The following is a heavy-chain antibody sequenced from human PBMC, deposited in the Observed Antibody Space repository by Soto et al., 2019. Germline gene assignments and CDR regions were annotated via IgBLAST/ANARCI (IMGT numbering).Heavy chain of an antibody. CDR3: AYTAALNEY. J-gene: IGHJ4*02. V-gene: IGHV4-39*01. D-gene: IGHD6-13*01. CDR2: VFYSGTT. Sequence: SETLSLTCTISGGSFNSSYYYWGWFRQPPGKGLEWIGSVFYSGTTYYNPSLKSRVTISVATSKNQFFLKLNSVTAADTAVYYCAYTAALNEYWGQGTLVTVSS. CDR1: GGSFNSSYYY.